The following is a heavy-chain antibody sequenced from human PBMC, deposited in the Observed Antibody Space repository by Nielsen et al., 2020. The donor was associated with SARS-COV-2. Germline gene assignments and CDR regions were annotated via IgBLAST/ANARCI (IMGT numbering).Heavy chain of an antibody. J-gene: IGHJ4*02. D-gene: IGHD5-18*01. CDR3: ARDGYSYGYHGDY. Sequence: ASVKVSCKASGYTFTSYDINWVRQATGQGLEWMGWMNPNSGNTAYAQKFQGRVTMTRNNSISTAYMELSSLRSEDTAVYYCARDGYSYGYHGDYWGQGTLVTVSS. CDR2: MNPNSGNT. V-gene: IGHV1-8*01. CDR1: GYTFTSYD.